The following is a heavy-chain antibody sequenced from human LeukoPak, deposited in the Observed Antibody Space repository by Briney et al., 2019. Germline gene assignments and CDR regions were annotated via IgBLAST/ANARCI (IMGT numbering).Heavy chain of an antibody. Sequence: PSETLSLTCTVSGGSISSYYWSWIRQPAGKGLEWIGRIYTSGSTNYNHSLKRRVTISVDKAKNQFSLKLSSVTAADKDVYYCARDCSGGSCYSGYYYYYMDVWGKGTTVTVSS. CDR1: GGSISSYY. CDR3: ARDCSGGSCYSGYYYYYMDV. J-gene: IGHJ6*03. CDR2: IYTSGST. V-gene: IGHV4-4*07. D-gene: IGHD2-15*01.